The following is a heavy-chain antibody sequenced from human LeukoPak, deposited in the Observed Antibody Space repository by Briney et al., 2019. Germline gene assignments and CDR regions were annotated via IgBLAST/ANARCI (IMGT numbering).Heavy chain of an antibody. D-gene: IGHD1-1*01. CDR2: INPSGGST. CDR1: GYTFTSYY. Sequence: GASVKVSCKASGYTFTSYYMHWVRQAPGQGLEWMGIINPSGGSTSYAQKFQGRVTMTRDTSTSTVYMELSSLRSEDTAVYYCARDWKEEPARDEGWFDPWGQGTLVTVSS. V-gene: IGHV1-46*01. CDR3: ARDWKEEPARDEGWFDP. J-gene: IGHJ5*02.